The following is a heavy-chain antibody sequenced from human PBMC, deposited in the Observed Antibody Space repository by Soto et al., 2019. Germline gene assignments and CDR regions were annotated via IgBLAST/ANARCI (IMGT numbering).Heavy chain of an antibody. V-gene: IGHV1-69*06. CDR1: GGTFSSYA. D-gene: IGHD3-22*01. Sequence: QVQLVQSGAGVKKPGSSVKVSCKASGGTFSSYAISWVRQAPGQGLEWMGGIIPIFGTANYAQKFQGRVTITADKSTSTAYMELSSLRSEDTAVYYCARDLYYYDSSGPAFDYWGQGTLVTVSS. CDR3: ARDLYYYDSSGPAFDY. CDR2: IIPIFGTA. J-gene: IGHJ4*02.